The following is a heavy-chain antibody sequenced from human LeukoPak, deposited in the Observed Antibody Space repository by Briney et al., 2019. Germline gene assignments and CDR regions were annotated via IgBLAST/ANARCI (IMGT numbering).Heavy chain of an antibody. J-gene: IGHJ6*02. V-gene: IGHV1-18*01. CDR3: ARLYSSGWPLECMDV. CDR1: GYTFTSYD. Sequence: ASVKVSCKASGYTFTSYDISWVRQAPGQGLEYMGYISAYNGNTNFAQNFRGRVTMTTDTSTTTVYMELRSLRSDDTAVYYCARLYSSGWPLECMDVWGQGTTVTVSS. D-gene: IGHD6-19*01. CDR2: ISAYNGNT.